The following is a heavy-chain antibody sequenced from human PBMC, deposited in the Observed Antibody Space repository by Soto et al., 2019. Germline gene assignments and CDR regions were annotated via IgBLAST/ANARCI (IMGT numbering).Heavy chain of an antibody. CDR1: GYPFTSNR. J-gene: IGHJ4*02. CDR3: ARDRRGWYPF. V-gene: IGHV1-18*01. CDR2: ISPHNGNA. Sequence: GASVKVSCKTSGYPFTSNRRRWVRRAAGQGLEWMGWISPHNGNAKYAQKFQDRVTMTADTAASTVYMELRSLRSDDSAVFYCARDRRGWYPFWGQGTLVTVSS. D-gene: IGHD6-19*01.